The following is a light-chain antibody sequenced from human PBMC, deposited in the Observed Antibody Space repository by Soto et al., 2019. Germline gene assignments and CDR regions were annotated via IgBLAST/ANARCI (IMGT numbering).Light chain of an antibody. V-gene: IGLV2-14*01. J-gene: IGLJ1*01. CDR3: ISYSSSSTYV. Sequence: QSALPQPASVSGSPGQSITISCTETSSDVGGYDYVSWYQQPPGKAPKLIIYDVSDRPSGVSSRFSGSKSGNTASLTISGLQDEDEADYYCISYSSSSTYVFGTGTKVTVL. CDR1: SSDVGGYDY. CDR2: DVS.